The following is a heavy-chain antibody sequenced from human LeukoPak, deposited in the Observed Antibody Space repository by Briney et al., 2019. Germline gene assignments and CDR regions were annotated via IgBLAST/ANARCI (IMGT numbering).Heavy chain of an antibody. CDR3: GKPPPGLCPNPGGYPLDY. D-gene: IGHD3-16*02. CDR2: ISGSGGST. J-gene: IGHJ4*02. V-gene: IGHV3-23*01. Sequence: GGSLRLSCAASGFTFSSYAMSWVRQAPGKGLEWVSAISGSGGSTYYADSVKGRFTISRDNSKNTLYLQMNSLRAEDTAVYHCGKPPPGLCPNPGGYPLDYWGQGTLVPASS. CDR1: GFTFSSYA.